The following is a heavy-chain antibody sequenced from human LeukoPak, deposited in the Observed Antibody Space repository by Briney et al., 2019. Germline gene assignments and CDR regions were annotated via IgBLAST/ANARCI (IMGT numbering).Heavy chain of an antibody. CDR2: ISAYNGNT. CDR1: GYTFTSYG. J-gene: IGHJ4*02. Sequence: ASVKVSCKASGYTFTSYGITWVRQAPGQGLEWMGWISAYNGNTKYAQKFQGRLTMTTDTSTSTAYMEMRSLRSDGTAVYYCARAGPLVATIFDYWGQGTLVTVSS. CDR3: ARAGPLVATIFDY. D-gene: IGHD5-12*01. V-gene: IGHV1-18*01.